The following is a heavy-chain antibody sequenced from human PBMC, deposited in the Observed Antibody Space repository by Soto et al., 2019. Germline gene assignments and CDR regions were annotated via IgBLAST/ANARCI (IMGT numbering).Heavy chain of an antibody. CDR2: INHSGST. D-gene: IGHD2-15*01. CDR1: GGSFSGYY. CDR3: ARDGYPKEYCSGGSGYRPNWFDP. V-gene: IGHV4-34*01. Sequence: QVQLHQWGAGLLTPSETLSLTCAVYGGSFSGYYWSWIRQPPGKGLEGIGEINHSGSTNYTPSLKSRVARSVDTVKNEVSQKLSSVTAADSAVYYCARDGYPKEYCSGGSGYRPNWFDPWCQGTLVTVSS. J-gene: IGHJ5*02.